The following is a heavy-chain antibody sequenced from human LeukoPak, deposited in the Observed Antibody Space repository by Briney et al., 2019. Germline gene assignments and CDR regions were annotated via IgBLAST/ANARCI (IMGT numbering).Heavy chain of an antibody. CDR1: GDSVSSKSAT. CDR2: TYYRSKWYS. D-gene: IGHD2-15*01. Sequence: SQTLSLTCVISGDSVSSKSATWDWIRQSPSRGLEWLGRTYYRSKWYSDYAVSVKSRITINPDTSKNQFSLKLSSVTAADTAVYYCARHSDDCSGSTCYDYWGQGTLVAVSS. J-gene: IGHJ4*02. CDR3: ARHSDDCSGSTCYDY. V-gene: IGHV6-1*01.